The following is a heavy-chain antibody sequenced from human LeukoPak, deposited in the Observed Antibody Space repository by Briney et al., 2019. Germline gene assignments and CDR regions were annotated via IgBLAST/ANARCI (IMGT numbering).Heavy chain of an antibody. CDR1: GGSISSGGYS. CDR3: ARYSSGWQYYFDY. D-gene: IGHD6-19*01. J-gene: IGHJ4*02. Sequence: SETLSLTCAVSGGSISSGGYSWSWIRQPPGKDLEWIGYIYHSGSTYYNPSLKSRVTISVDRSKNQFSLKLSSVTAADTAVYYCARYSSGWQYYFDYWGQGTLVTVSS. CDR2: IYHSGST. V-gene: IGHV4-30-2*01.